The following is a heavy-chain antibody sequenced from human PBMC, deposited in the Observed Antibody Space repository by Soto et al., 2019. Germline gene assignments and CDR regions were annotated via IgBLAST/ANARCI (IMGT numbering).Heavy chain of an antibody. J-gene: IGHJ4*02. CDR1: GGTFSSYA. Sequence: QVQLVQSGAEVKKPGSSVKVSCKASGGTFSSYAISWVRQAPGQGLEWMGGIIPIFGTANYAQKFQGRVTITADESTSTAYMELSSLRSEDTAVYYCARETGYCSGWYSPSPFDYWGQGTLVTVSS. CDR3: ARETGYCSGWYSPSPFDY. D-gene: IGHD6-19*01. CDR2: IIPIFGTA. V-gene: IGHV1-69*01.